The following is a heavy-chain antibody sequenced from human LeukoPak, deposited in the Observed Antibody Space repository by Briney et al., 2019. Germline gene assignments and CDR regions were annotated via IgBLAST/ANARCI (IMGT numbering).Heavy chain of an antibody. D-gene: IGHD5-18*01. V-gene: IGHV4-61*02. CDR3: ARERILLNWFDP. J-gene: IGHJ5*02. Sequence: SETLSLTCTVSGGSTSSGSYYWSWIRQPAGKGLEWIGRIYTSGSTNYNPSLKSRVTISVDTSKNQFSLKLSSVTAADTAVYYCARERILLNWFDPWGQGTLVTVSS. CDR1: GGSTSSGSYY. CDR2: IYTSGST.